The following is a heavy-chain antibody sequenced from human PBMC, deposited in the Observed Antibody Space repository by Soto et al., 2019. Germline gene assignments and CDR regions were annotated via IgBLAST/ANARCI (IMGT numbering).Heavy chain of an antibody. D-gene: IGHD1-1*01. CDR2: LSHDGGNT. Sequence: EVEMLASGGGVVQPGESLRLSCVAPDFSFTSYAMTWVRLTPGKGLQWVAALSHDGGNTYYRDSVRGRFTISKDNSKNTLDRQMNSRKGEDTAVYYCANQTGTWVDSASDLWGQGTHVTVSS. V-gene: IGHV3-23*01. J-gene: IGHJ4*02. CDR3: ANQTGTWVDSASDL. CDR1: DFSFTSYA.